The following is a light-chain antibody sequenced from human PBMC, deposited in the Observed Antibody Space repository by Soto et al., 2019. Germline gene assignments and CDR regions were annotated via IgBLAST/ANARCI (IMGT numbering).Light chain of an antibody. V-gene: IGKV1-5*03. J-gene: IGKJ1*01. CDR2: KAS. CDR3: QQYVTAFRS. Sequence: IKMTQSPSALSATVGDRVTITCRASQSISSWLAWYQQKPGTAPKLLIYKASSLESGVPSRFSGSGSGTEFTLTISSLQPDDFATYYCQQYVTAFRSFGQGTKVDI. CDR1: QSISSW.